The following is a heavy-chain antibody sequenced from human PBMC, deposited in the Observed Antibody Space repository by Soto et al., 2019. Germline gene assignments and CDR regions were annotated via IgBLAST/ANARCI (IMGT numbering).Heavy chain of an antibody. J-gene: IGHJ4*02. CDR3: AKALGRDFSDFDS. CDR1: GFTFSSYS. CDR2: ISDSSSST. V-gene: IGHV3-23*01. D-gene: IGHD3-10*01. Sequence: PGGSLRLSCAASGFTFSSYSMNWVRQAPGKGLEWVSDISDSSSSTYYADSVKGRFTISRDNSRHTLYLQINSLRAEDTAIYYCAKALGRDFSDFDSWGQGTQVTVSS.